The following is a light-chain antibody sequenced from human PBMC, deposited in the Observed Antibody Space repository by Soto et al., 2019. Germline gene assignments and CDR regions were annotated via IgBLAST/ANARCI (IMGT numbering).Light chain of an antibody. CDR3: CSYAGSSTYV. Sequence: QSVLTQPASVSGSPGQSITISCTGTSSDVGSYNLASWYQQHPGKAPKLMIYEGSKRPSGVSNRFSGSKSGNTASLTISGLQAEDEADYYCCSYAGSSTYVFGNGTKVNV. CDR2: EGS. V-gene: IGLV2-23*01. CDR1: SSDVGSYNL. J-gene: IGLJ1*01.